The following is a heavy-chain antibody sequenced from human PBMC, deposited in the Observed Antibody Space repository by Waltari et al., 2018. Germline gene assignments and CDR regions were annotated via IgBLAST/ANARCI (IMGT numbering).Heavy chain of an antibody. D-gene: IGHD3-10*01. Sequence: EVQLVESGGGLVQPGGSLRLSCAASGFTFSSYWLRWVRPAPGKGLEWVANIKQDGSEKYYVDSVKGRFTISRDNAKNSLYLQMNSLRAEDTAVYYCASHYGSGTTSPILDYWGQGTLVTVSS. J-gene: IGHJ4*02. V-gene: IGHV3-7*01. CDR3: ASHYGSGTTSPILDY. CDR2: IKQDGSEK. CDR1: GFTFSSYW.